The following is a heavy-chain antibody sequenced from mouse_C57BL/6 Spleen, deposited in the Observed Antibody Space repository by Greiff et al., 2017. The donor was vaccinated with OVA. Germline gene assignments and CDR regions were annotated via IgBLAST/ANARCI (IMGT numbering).Heavy chain of an antibody. CDR2: IDPSDSET. V-gene: IGHV1-52*01. Sequence: QVQLQQPGAELVRPGSSVKLSCKASGYTFTSYWMHWVKQRPIQGLEWIGNIDPSDSETHYNQKFKDKATLTVDKSSSTAYMQLSSLTSEDSAVYDCARNCSYRSGPAMDYWGQGTSVTVSS. J-gene: IGHJ4*01. CDR1: GYTFTSYW. D-gene: IGHD3-2*02. CDR3: ARNCSYRSGPAMDY.